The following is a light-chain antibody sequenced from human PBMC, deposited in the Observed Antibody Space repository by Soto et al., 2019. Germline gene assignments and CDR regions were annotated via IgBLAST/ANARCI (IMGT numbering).Light chain of an antibody. CDR2: EVS. CDR3: TSYAGSNNLV. J-gene: IGLJ3*02. V-gene: IGLV2-8*01. Sequence: QSALTQPPSASGSPGQSLTISCTGTSSDVGFYNFVSWYQQRPGKAPKLVIYEVSKRPSGVPDRFSGSKSGNTAPLTVSGLQAEDEADYYCTSYAGSNNLVFAGGTKVTVL. CDR1: SSDVGFYNF.